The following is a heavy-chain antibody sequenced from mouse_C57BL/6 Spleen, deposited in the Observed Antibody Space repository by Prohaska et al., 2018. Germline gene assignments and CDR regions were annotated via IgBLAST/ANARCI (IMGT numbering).Heavy chain of an antibody. D-gene: IGHD1-1*01. Sequence: HGKSLEWIGYTNPNNGGTSYNQKFKGKATLTVNKSSSTAYMELRSLTSEDSAVYYCAREITTVVANPYYYAMDYWCKGTSVTVSS. J-gene: IGHJ4*01. CDR3: AREITTVVANPYYYAMDY. V-gene: IGHV1-22*01. CDR2: TNPNNGGT.